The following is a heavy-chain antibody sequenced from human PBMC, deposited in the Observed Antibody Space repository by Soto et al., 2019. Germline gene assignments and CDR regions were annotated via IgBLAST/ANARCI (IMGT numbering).Heavy chain of an antibody. CDR3: AKGIFLEWLFGDYFDY. V-gene: IGHV3-23*01. CDR1: GFTFSSYA. D-gene: IGHD3-3*01. J-gene: IGHJ4*02. CDR2: ISGSGGST. Sequence: GGSLRLSCAASGFTFSSYAMSWVRQAPGKGLEWVSAISGSGGSTYYADSVKGRFTISRDNSKNTLYLQMNSLRAEDTAVYYCAKGIFLEWLFGDYFDYWGQGTLVTVSS.